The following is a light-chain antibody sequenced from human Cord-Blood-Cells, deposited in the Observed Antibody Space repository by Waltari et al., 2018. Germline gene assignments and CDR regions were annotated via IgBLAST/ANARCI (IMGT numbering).Light chain of an antibody. J-gene: IGLJ3*02. CDR2: KDS. Sequence: SYELTQPPSVSVSPGQTARITCSGDALPKQYAYWYQQKPGQAPVLVIYKDSERPSGIPERFSGSSSGTTVTLTISGVHAEDEADYYCQSADISGTWVFGGGTKLTVL. CDR3: QSADISGTWV. V-gene: IGLV3-25*02. CDR1: ALPKQY.